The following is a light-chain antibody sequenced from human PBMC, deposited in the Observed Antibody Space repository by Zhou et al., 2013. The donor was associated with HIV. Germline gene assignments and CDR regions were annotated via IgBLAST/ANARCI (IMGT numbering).Light chain of an antibody. J-gene: IGKJ4*02. CDR2: QAS. V-gene: IGKV1-5*03. CDR3: QYYGDSSKT. CDR1: RTIGPW. Sequence: DVQLTQSPPTLSASVGDKVTITCRASRTIGPWLAWYQQKPGGAPKLLVYQASTLESRVPSRFSGRASGADFHLSIVSLQPDDFATYYCQYYGDSSKTFGRGTRVEMK.